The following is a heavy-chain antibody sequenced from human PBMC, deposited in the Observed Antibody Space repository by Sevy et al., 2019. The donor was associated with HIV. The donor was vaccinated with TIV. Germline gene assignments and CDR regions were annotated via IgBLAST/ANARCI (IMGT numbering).Heavy chain of an antibody. D-gene: IGHD3-22*01. V-gene: IGHV1-24*01. CDR1: GYTLTKLS. CDR3: ATTKDYYDSSGYPFDS. J-gene: IGHJ4*02. Sequence: ASVKVSCKVSGYTLTKLSMHWVRQTPGKGLEWMTTFDPEDGDPEDGKTSYAQKFLGRVTMTEDTPTDTAYMELSSLRSDETAVYYCATTKDYYDSSGYPFDSWGQGTLVTVSS. CDR2: FDPEDGDPEDGKT.